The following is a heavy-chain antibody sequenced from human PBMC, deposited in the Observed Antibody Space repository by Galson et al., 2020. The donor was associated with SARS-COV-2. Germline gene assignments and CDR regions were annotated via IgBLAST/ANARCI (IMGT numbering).Heavy chain of an antibody. CDR1: GFTFSSYG. J-gene: IGHJ6*02. CDR2: ISYDGSNK. Sequence: TGGSLRLSCAASGFTFSSYGMHWVRQAPGKGLEWVAVISYDGSNKYYADSVKGRFTISRDNSKNTLYLQMNSLRAEDTAVYYCAKDLAHDSSGWYGHYYYGMDVWGQGTTVTVSS. V-gene: IGHV3-30*18. D-gene: IGHD6-19*01. CDR3: AKDLAHDSSGWYGHYYYGMDV.